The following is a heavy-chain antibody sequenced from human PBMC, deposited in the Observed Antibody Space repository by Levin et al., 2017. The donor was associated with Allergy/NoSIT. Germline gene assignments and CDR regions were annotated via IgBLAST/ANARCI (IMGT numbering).Heavy chain of an antibody. CDR3: TRREEADYYYGMDV. Sequence: KVSCAASGFTFSGSAMHWVRQASGKGLEWVGRIRSKANSYATAYAASVKGRFTISRDDSKNTAYLQMNSLKTEDTAVYYCTRREEADYYYGMDVWGQGTTVTVSS. V-gene: IGHV3-73*01. CDR2: IRSKANSYAT. CDR1: GFTFSGSA. J-gene: IGHJ6*02.